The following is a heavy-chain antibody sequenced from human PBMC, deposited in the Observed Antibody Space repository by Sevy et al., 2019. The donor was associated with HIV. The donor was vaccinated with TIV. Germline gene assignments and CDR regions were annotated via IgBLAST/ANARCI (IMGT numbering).Heavy chain of an antibody. J-gene: IGHJ6*02. Sequence: ASVKVSCKASEYTFTGYYIHWVRQAPGQGLEWMGCINPETGVTGYVQKLQGRVSMTRDTSISTAYMELRSLSPDDTAEYFCARRFCGGGKCYEDYYFAMDVWGQGTTVTVSS. CDR2: INPETGVT. CDR3: ARRFCGGGKCYEDYYFAMDV. CDR1: EYTFTGYY. V-gene: IGHV1-2*02. D-gene: IGHD3-3*01.